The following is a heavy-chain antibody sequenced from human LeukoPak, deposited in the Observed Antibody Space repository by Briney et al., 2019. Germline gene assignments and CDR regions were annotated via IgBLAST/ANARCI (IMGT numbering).Heavy chain of an antibody. D-gene: IGHD6-13*01. CDR3: ARRQLVLKTLDY. Sequence: GGSLRLSCAASGFTLSSYAMHWVRQAPGKGLEWVAVISYDGSNKYYADSVKGRFTISRDNSKNTLYLQMNSLRAEDTAVYYCARRQLVLKTLDYWGQGTLVTVSS. CDR2: ISYDGSNK. V-gene: IGHV3-30-3*01. CDR1: GFTLSSYA. J-gene: IGHJ4*02.